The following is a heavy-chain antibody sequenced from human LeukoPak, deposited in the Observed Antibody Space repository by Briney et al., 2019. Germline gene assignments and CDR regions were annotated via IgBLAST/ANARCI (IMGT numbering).Heavy chain of an antibody. CDR2: MNPNSGNT. V-gene: IGHV1-8*01. CDR3: ARGHYDFWSGPSDY. Sequence: VASVKVSCKASGYTFTSYDINWVRQATGQGLEWMGWMNPNSGNTGYAQKFQGRVTITRNTSISTAYMELSSLRSEDTAVYYCARGHYDFWSGPSDYWGQGTLVTVSS. J-gene: IGHJ4*02. D-gene: IGHD3-3*01. CDR1: GYTFTSYD.